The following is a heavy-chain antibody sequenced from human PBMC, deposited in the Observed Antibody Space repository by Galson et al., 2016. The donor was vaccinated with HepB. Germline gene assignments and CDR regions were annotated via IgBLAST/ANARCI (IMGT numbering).Heavy chain of an antibody. J-gene: IGHJ4*02. V-gene: IGHV3-9*01. Sequence: SLRLSCAASGFTFDTYAMHWVRQAPGKGLEWVSGIGWKSANIAYADSVKGRFTISRDNAKNSMSLQMNSLSAEDTAVYYCVRDGSGGWHFDNWGQGTLITVSS. CDR3: VRDGSGGWHFDN. CDR2: IGWKSANI. D-gene: IGHD6-19*01. CDR1: GFTFDTYA.